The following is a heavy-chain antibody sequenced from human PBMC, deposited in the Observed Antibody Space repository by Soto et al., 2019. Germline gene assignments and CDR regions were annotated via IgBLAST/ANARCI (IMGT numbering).Heavy chain of an antibody. Sequence: EVQLVESGGGLVQPGGSLRLSCAASGFTFSYYSMNWVRQAPGKGLEWVSYISSRSPTIYYADSVKGRFTISRDNAKNSLYLQMNSLIAEDTAVYYCARAGYVDWRLPHYWWQGTLVTVSS. CDR2: ISSRSPTI. D-gene: IGHD5-12*01. J-gene: IGHJ4*02. V-gene: IGHV3-48*01. CDR1: GFTFSYYS. CDR3: ARAGYVDWRLPHY.